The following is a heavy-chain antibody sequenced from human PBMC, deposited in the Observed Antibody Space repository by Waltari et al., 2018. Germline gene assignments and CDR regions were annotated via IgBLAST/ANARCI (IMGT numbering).Heavy chain of an antibody. CDR1: GGSFSGYY. D-gene: IGHD3-16*02. Sequence: QVQLQQWGAGLLKPSETLSLTCAVYGGSFSGYYWSWIRQPPGKGLEWIGEIKHSGSTNYNPSLKSRVTISVDTSKNQFSLKLSSVTAADTAVYYCARGTPVYDYIWGSYRRGFDYWGQGTLVTVSS. V-gene: IGHV4-34*01. CDR2: IKHSGST. CDR3: ARGTPVYDYIWGSYRRGFDY. J-gene: IGHJ4*02.